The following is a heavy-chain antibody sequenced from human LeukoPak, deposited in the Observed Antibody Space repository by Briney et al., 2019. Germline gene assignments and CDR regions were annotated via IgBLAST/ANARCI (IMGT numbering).Heavy chain of an antibody. Sequence: SETLSLTCTVSGVSISSYYWSWIRRPPGKGLDWIGYIYNRGSTNHNPSLKSRVTISIDTSENQFSLKLSSVTAADTAVYYCARTYYYGSGRGFDPWGQGTLVTVSS. CDR3: ARTYYYGSGRGFDP. V-gene: IGHV4-59*08. CDR1: GVSISSYY. D-gene: IGHD3-10*01. J-gene: IGHJ5*02. CDR2: IYNRGST.